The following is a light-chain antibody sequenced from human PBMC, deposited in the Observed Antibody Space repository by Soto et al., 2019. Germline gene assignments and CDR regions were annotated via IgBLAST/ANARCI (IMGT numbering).Light chain of an antibody. Sequence: IVMTQSPATLSVSPGERATLSCRASQSVSSNLAWFQQKTGQAPRLLIYGASTRATGIPARFSGSGSGTEFTLTINSLQSEDFAVYYCLQYSNWQYTFGQGTKLEIK. J-gene: IGKJ2*01. CDR2: GAS. V-gene: IGKV3-15*01. CDR3: LQYSNWQYT. CDR1: QSVSSN.